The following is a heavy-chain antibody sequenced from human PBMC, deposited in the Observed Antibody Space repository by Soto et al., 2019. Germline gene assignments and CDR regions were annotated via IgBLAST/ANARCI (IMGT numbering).Heavy chain of an antibody. J-gene: IGHJ6*02. Sequence: QVQLVQSGAEVRKPGASVKVSCKASGYTFTSYGITWVRQAPGQGLEWMGWISSYNGNKNYAQKFQGRVTMTTDTSTSTAYMELRSLRSDDTAVYYCTLGYCSSTSCYTGYYYYAMDVWGQGTTVTVSS. CDR3: TLGYCSSTSCYTGYYYYAMDV. CDR2: ISSYNGNK. V-gene: IGHV1-18*01. D-gene: IGHD2-2*02. CDR1: GYTFTSYG.